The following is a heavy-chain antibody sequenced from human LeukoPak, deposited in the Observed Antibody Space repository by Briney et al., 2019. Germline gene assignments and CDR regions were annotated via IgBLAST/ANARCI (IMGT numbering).Heavy chain of an antibody. J-gene: IGHJ4*02. CDR3: ARALYDSSGYYSHFDY. V-gene: IGHV3-21*01. D-gene: IGHD3-22*01. Sequence: GGSLTLSCPATGFTLSSYWMSWVRQAPGKGLEWVSSITRRSSYRNYSDSMKNRFTITTDNAKKSLYLQMNSLRAEETAVYYCARALYDSSGYYSHFDYWGKGTLVTVSS. CDR2: ITRRSSYR. CDR1: GFTLSSYW.